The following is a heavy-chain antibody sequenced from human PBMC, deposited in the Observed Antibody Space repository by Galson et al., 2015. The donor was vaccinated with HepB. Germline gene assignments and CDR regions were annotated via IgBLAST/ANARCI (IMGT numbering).Heavy chain of an antibody. Sequence: SETLSLTCTVSGGSISSYYWSWIRQPPGKGLEWIGYIYYSGSTNYNPSLKSRVTISVDTSKNQFSLKLSSVTAADTAVYYCAGLMIPDYWYFDLWGRGTLVTVSS. CDR1: GGSISSYY. J-gene: IGHJ2*01. CDR2: IYYSGST. D-gene: IGHD2-8*01. CDR3: AGLMIPDYWYFDL. V-gene: IGHV4-59*08.